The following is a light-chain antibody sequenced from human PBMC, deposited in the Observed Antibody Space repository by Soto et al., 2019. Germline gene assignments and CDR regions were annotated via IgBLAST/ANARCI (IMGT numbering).Light chain of an antibody. Sequence: QSVLTQPASVSGSPGQSITISCTGTSSDVASYKLVSWYQHHPGKAPKLMIYEGSKRPSGASNRFSGSMSGDTASLTISGLQAEDEADDNCCSYTSYILFYVSRAGTKHTVL. J-gene: IGLJ1*01. CDR2: EGS. CDR3: CSYTSYILFYV. V-gene: IGLV2-23*01. CDR1: SSDVASYKL.